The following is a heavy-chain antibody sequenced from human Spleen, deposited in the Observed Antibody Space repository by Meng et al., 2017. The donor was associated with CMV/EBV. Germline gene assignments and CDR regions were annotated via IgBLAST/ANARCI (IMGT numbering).Heavy chain of an antibody. J-gene: IGHJ5*02. CDR3: ARAPSSSSDL. D-gene: IGHD6-6*01. CDR2: IYYSGST. Sequence: SETLSLTCSVSGGSISSSSYYWGWIRQPPGKGLKWIGSIYYSGSTYYNPSLKSRVTISADTSKNQFSLKLSSVTAADTAMYYCARAPSSSSDLWGQGTLVTVSS. V-gene: IGHV4-39*07. CDR1: GGSISSSSYY.